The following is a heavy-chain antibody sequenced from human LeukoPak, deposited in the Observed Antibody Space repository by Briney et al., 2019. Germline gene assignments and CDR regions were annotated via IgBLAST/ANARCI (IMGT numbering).Heavy chain of an antibody. V-gene: IGHV4-34*01. CDR3: ARLTRWQQNADY. D-gene: IGHD6-13*01. CDR2: INHSGST. CDR1: GGSFSGYY. J-gene: IGHJ4*02. Sequence: SETLSLTCAVYGGSFSGYYWSWIRQPPGKGLEWIGEINHSGSTNYNPSPKSRVTISVDTSKNQFSLKLSSVTAADTAVYYCARLTRWQQNADYWGQGTLVTVSS.